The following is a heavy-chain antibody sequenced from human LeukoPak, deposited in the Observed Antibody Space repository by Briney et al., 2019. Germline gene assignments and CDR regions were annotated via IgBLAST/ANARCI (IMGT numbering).Heavy chain of an antibody. CDR3: AGEGTTQFDY. CDR1: GYTLTELS. J-gene: IGHJ4*02. CDR2: FDPEDGET. D-gene: IGHD3-16*01. V-gene: IGHV1-24*01. Sequence: ASVKVSCKVSGYTLTELSMHWVRQAPGKGLEWMGGFDPEDGETIYAQKFQGRVTMTRDTSTSTVYMELSSLRSEDTAVYYCAGEGTTQFDYWGQGTLVTVSS.